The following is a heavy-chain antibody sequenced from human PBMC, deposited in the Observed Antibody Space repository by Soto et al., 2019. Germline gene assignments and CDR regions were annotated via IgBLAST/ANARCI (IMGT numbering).Heavy chain of an antibody. CDR3: GRRGGNLGEDYYYGMAF. Sequence: SETLSLTCTGAGGSISSSSYYWGWIRQPPGKGLEWIGSIYYSGSTYYNPSLKSRVTISVDTSKNQFSLKLSSVTAADTAVYYCGRRGGNLGEDYYYGMAFWDQG. V-gene: IGHV4-39*01. CDR2: IYYSGST. D-gene: IGHD3-16*01. CDR1: GGSISSSSYY. J-gene: IGHJ6*02.